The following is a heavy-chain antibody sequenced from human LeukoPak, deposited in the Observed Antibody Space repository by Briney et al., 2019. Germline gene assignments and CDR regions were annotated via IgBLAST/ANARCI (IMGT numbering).Heavy chain of an antibody. CDR1: GFTFSSYA. CDR3: AKRQGASGRIGYFDY. D-gene: IGHD2-15*01. J-gene: IGHJ4*02. Sequence: PGGSLRLSCAASGFTFSSYAMSWVRQAPGKGLEWVSTINNSGGSTYYTDSVKGRFTISRDNSKNTLYLQVNSLRAEDTAVYYCAKRQGASGRIGYFDYWGQGTLVTVSS. CDR2: INNSGGST. V-gene: IGHV3-23*01.